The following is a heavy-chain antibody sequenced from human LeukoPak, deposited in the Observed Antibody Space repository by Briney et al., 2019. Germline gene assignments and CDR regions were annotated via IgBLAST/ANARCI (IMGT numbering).Heavy chain of an antibody. J-gene: IGHJ4*02. CDR3: ARQLAAARYYFDY. D-gene: IGHD6-6*01. CDR2: IYYSGST. V-gene: IGHV4-31*03. Sequence: PSETLSLTCTVSGGSISSGGYYWSWIRQHPGKGLEWIGYIYYSGSTNSNPSLRGRVTISVDTSNNQFSLKLSSVTAADTAVYYCARQLAAARYYFDYWGQGTLVTVSS. CDR1: GGSISSGGYY.